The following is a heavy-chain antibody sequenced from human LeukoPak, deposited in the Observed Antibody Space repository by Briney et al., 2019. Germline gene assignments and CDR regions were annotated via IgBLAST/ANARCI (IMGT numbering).Heavy chain of an antibody. Sequence: GGSLRLSCTASKFTFSSYEMNWVRQAPGKGLEWVSYISDSGSLIYYADSVKGRFTISRDNAKNSLYLQMNSLRAEDTAVYYCARDSGGDYVRRVSYFDYWGQGTLVTVSS. V-gene: IGHV3-48*03. CDR2: ISDSGSLI. D-gene: IGHD4-17*01. CDR3: ARDSGGDYVRRVSYFDY. CDR1: KFTFSSYE. J-gene: IGHJ4*02.